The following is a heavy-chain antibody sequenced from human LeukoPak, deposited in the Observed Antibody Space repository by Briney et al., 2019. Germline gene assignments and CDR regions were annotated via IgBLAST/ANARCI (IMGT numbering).Heavy chain of an antibody. CDR1: GFTFSNYA. CDR3: AKDLSVSSWYNLDC. CDR2: ISGSGGVT. Sequence: PGGSLRLSCAASGFTFSNYAMTWVRQAPGKGLEWVSTISGSGGVTYYADSVKGRFTISRDNSKNTLYLQMNTLRAEDTAIYYCAKDLSVSSWYNLDCWGQGTLVTVSS. D-gene: IGHD6-13*01. V-gene: IGHV3-23*01. J-gene: IGHJ4*02.